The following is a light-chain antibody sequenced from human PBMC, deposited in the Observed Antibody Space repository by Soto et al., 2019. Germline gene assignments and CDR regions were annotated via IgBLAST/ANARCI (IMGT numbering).Light chain of an antibody. V-gene: IGLV1-40*01. CDR3: QSFDSRLRAYV. Sequence: QSVLTQPPSVSGAPGQRVTISCTGSSSNIGAGYDVHWYQQLPGTAPKVLIYGNNNRPSGVPDRFSGSKSGTSASLAITGLQAEDEADYYCQSFDSRLRAYVFGEGTKLTVL. J-gene: IGLJ2*01. CDR1: SSNIGAGYD. CDR2: GNN.